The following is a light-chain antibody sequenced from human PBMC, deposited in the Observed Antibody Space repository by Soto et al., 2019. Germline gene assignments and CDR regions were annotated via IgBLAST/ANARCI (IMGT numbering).Light chain of an antibody. V-gene: IGLV2-23*01. CDR2: EGS. CDR3: CSYAGSRV. Sequence: QSALTQPASVSGSPGQSXTIXCTGTSSDVGSYNLVSWYQQHPGKAPKLMIYEGSKRPSGVSNRFSGSKSGNTASLTISGLQAEDEADYYCCSYAGSRVFGGGTKLTVL. CDR1: SSDVGSYNL. J-gene: IGLJ2*01.